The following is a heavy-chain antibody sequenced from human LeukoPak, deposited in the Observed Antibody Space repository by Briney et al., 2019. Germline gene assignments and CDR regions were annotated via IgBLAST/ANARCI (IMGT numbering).Heavy chain of an antibody. CDR2: IIPIFGTA. Sequence: GASVKVSCKASGGTFSSYAISWVRQAPGQGLEWMGGIIPIFGTANYAQKFQGRVTITTDESTSTAYMELSSLRSEGTAVYYCARLEYQLPDAFDIWGQGTMVTVSS. CDR1: GGTFSSYA. D-gene: IGHD2-2*01. CDR3: ARLEYQLPDAFDI. V-gene: IGHV1-69*05. J-gene: IGHJ3*02.